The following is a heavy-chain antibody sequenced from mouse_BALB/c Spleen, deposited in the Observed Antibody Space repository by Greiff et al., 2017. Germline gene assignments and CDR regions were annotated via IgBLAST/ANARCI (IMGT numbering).Heavy chain of an antibody. V-gene: IGHV1-9*01. J-gene: IGHJ4*01. CDR2: ILPGSGST. D-gene: IGHD2-1*01. CDR3: ARMKGNHYAMDY. CDR1: GYSFSSYW. Sequence: QVQLQQSGAELMTPGASVKISCKATGYSFSSYWIEWVKQRPGHGLEWIGEILPGSGSTNYNEKFKGKATFTADTSSNTAYMQLSSLTSEDSAVYYCARMKGNHYAMDYWGQGTSVTVSS.